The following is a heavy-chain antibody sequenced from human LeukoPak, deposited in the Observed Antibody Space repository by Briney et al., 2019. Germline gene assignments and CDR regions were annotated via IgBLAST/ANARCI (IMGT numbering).Heavy chain of an antibody. J-gene: IGHJ4*02. Sequence: ASVKVSCKASGYTSTSYAIHWVRQAPGQGLEWMGWINAGSGNTKYSQKFQGRVTITRDTSASTAYMELSSLRSEDTAVYFCARWGTTTAIDYWGQGTLVTASS. CDR1: GYTSTSYA. V-gene: IGHV1-3*01. CDR3: ARWGTTTAIDY. D-gene: IGHD1-26*01. CDR2: INAGSGNT.